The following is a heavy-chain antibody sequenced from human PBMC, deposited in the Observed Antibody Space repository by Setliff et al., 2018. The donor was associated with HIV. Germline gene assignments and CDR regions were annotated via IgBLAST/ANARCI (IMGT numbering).Heavy chain of an antibody. J-gene: IGHJ4*02. V-gene: IGHV3-15*01. Sequence: GGSLRLSCAVSGFTFRQAWMSWVRQAPGKGLEWVGRIKSKTDGGATGYAAPVEGRFTISRDNAKNSLYLQMNSLRAEDTAVYYCLRGDRRNYWGQGTLVTVS. CDR3: LRGDRRNY. D-gene: IGHD2-21*02. CDR1: GFTFRQAW. CDR2: IKSKTDGGAT.